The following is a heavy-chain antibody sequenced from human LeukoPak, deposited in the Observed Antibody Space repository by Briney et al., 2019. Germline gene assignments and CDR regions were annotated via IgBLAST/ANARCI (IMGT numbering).Heavy chain of an antibody. D-gene: IGHD3-3*01. CDR3: ARYDFWSGYSKHPIDY. CDR2: TSAYNGNT. V-gene: IGHV1-18*04. J-gene: IGHJ4*02. Sequence: GASVKVSCKASGYTFTGYYMHWVRQAPGQGLEWMGWTSAYNGNTNYAQKLQGRVTMTTDTSTSTAYMELRSLRSDDTTVYYCARYDFWSGYSKHPIDYWGQGTLVTVSS. CDR1: GYTFTGYY.